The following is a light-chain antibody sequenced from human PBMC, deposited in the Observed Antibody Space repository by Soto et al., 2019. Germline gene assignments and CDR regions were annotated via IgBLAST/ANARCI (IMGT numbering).Light chain of an antibody. CDR2: GAS. CDR3: QQYNNWPPWT. Sequence: EIVMTQSPATLSVSPGERATLSCRASQSVSSNLAWYQQKPGQAPRLLIYGASTRATGIPARFSGSGSGTAFTHTISSLQSADFAVYYCQQYNNWPPWTFGERTKVEIK. CDR1: QSVSSN. J-gene: IGKJ1*01. V-gene: IGKV3-15*01.